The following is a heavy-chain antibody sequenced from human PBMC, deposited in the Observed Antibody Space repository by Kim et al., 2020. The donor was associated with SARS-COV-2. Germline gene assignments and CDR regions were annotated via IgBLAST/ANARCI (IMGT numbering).Heavy chain of an antibody. V-gene: IGHV1-69*13. J-gene: IGHJ2*01. D-gene: IGHD6-19*01. CDR2: IIPIFGTA. CDR1: GGTFSSYA. CDR3: ARDNRGVAVAGIPYWYFDL. Sequence: SVKVSCKASGGTFSSYAISWVRQAPGQGLEWMGGIIPIFGTANYAQKFQGRVTITADESTSTAYMELSSLRSEDTAVYYCARDNRGVAVAGIPYWYFDLWGRGTLVTVSS.